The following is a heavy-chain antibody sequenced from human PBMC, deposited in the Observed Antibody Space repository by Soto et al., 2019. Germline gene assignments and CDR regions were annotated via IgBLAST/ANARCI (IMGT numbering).Heavy chain of an antibody. CDR1: GGSFSGYY. CDR2: INHSGST. D-gene: IGHD3-9*01. CDR3: ARGGYGVELRYFAWLLAVGPSWFAP. Sequence: SATLSLTCAVYGGSFSGYYWSWIRQPPGKGLEWIGEINHSGSTNYNPSLKSRVTISVDTSKNQFSLKLSSVTAADTAVYYCARGGYGVELRYFAWLLAVGPSWFAPWGKGPLVTVSS. V-gene: IGHV4-34*01. J-gene: IGHJ5*02.